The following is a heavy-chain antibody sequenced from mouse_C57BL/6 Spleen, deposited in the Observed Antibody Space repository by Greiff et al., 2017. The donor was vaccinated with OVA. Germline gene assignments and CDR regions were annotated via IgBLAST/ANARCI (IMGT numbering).Heavy chain of an antibody. Sequence: VQLVESGAELVRPGTSVKVSCKASGYAFTNYLMEWVKQRPGQGLEWIGVINPGSGGTNYNEKFKGKATLTADKSSSTAYMQLRSLTSEDSAVYFCASRGPGYFEVWGTGTTVTVSS. J-gene: IGHJ1*03. CDR1: GYAFTNYL. CDR2: INPGSGGT. V-gene: IGHV1-54*01. CDR3: ASRGPGYFEV.